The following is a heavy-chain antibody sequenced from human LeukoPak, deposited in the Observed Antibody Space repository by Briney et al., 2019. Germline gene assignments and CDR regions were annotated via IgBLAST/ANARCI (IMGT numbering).Heavy chain of an antibody. CDR2: ISSDSGLI. CDR3: AREGIIREEERNWFDP. D-gene: IGHD2-15*01. J-gene: IGHJ5*02. Sequence: GGSLRLSCAASGLTFTTHNMDWVRQAPGKGLEWVSFISSDSGLIYYADSVKGRFTISRDNAKNTLYLQINSLTATDTPVYYCAREGIIREEERNWFDPWGQGTLVTVSS. CDR1: GLTFTTHN. V-gene: IGHV3-48*01.